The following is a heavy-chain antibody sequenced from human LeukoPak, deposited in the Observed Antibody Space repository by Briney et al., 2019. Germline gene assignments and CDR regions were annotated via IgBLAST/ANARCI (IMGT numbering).Heavy chain of an antibody. D-gene: IGHD3-22*01. CDR2: IYPGDSDT. Sequence: GESLKISCKGSGYSFTSYWIGWVRQMPGKGLEWMGIIYPGDSDTRYGPSFQGQVTISADKSISTAYLQWSSLKASDTAMYYYASLVMYYYDSSGYHDAFDIWGQGTMVTVSS. CDR1: GYSFTSYW. V-gene: IGHV5-51*01. CDR3: ASLVMYYYDSSGYHDAFDI. J-gene: IGHJ3*02.